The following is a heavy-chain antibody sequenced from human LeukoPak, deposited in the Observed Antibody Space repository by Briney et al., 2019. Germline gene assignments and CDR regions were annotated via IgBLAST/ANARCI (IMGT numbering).Heavy chain of an antibody. CDR2: ISSSGSTI. CDR1: GFTFSDYY. J-gene: IGHJ1*01. Sequence: GGSLRLSCAASGFTFSDYYMSWIRQAPGKGLEWVSYISSSGSTIYYADSVKGRFTISRDNAKNSLYLQMNSLRAEDTAVYYCASSGALKHYYDSSGWVNFQHGGQGTLVTVSS. V-gene: IGHV3-11*01. CDR3: ASSGALKHYYDSSGWVNFQH. D-gene: IGHD3-22*01.